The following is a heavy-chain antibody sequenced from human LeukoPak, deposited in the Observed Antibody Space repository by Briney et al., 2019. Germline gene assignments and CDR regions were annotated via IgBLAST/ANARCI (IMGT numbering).Heavy chain of an antibody. J-gene: IGHJ4*02. D-gene: IGHD3-9*01. Sequence: SVKVSCKASGGTFTNYAINWVRQAPGQGLEWMGRIIPILDVTNYAQKFQGRVTITADQSTTTAYMELSSLRSEDTAVYCCASGGGVDILTGFQYWGQGTLVTVSS. V-gene: IGHV1-69*04. CDR1: GGTFTNYA. CDR2: IIPILDVT. CDR3: ASGGGVDILTGFQY.